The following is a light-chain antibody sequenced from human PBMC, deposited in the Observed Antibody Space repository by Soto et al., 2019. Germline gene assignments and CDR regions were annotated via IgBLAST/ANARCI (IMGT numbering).Light chain of an antibody. CDR2: GAS. V-gene: IGKV3-20*01. CDR3: HQYASSLT. CDR1: QSVSSTF. Sequence: EIVLTQSPGSLSLSPGERATLSCRASQSVSSTFFAWYQQKPGQAPRLLIYGASSRATGIPDRFSGSGSGTDFTLTISRLEPEDFAVYYCHQYASSLTFGQGTNVEIK. J-gene: IGKJ1*01.